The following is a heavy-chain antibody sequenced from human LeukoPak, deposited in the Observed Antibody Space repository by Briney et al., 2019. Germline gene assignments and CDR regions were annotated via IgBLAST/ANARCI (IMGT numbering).Heavy chain of an antibody. D-gene: IGHD3-9*01. CDR3: AVTGYYIDYYYYAMDV. J-gene: IGHJ6*02. V-gene: IGHV3-66*01. CDR1: RFTVSSHY. CDR2: LYSAGST. Sequence: PGGSLRLSCAASRFTVSSHYMSWVRQAPGKGLEWVSILYSAGSTYYADSLKGRFIISRDKSKNTLYLQMNSLRAEDTAVYYCAVTGYYIDYYYYAMDVWGQGTTVTVSS.